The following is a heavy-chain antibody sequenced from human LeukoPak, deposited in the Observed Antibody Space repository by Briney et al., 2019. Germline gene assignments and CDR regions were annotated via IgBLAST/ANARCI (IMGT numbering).Heavy chain of an antibody. CDR2: VYYSGST. J-gene: IGHJ4*02. CDR3: ARGDSSSWYREGYFDY. V-gene: IGHV4-61*01. Sequence: SETLSLTCTVSGGSVSSGNYYWSWIRQPPGKGLEWIGYVYYSGSTNYNPSLKSRVAISVDTSKNQFSLKVSSVTAADTAVYYCARGDSSSWYREGYFDYWGQGTLVTVSS. CDR1: GGSVSSGNYY. D-gene: IGHD6-13*01.